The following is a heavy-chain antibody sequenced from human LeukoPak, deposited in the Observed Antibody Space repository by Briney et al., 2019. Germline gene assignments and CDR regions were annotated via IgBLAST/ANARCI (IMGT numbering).Heavy chain of an antibody. Sequence: PSETLSLTCTVSGGSISSSSYYWGWIRQPPGKGLEWIGSIYYSGSTYYNPSLKSRVTISVDTSKNQFSLKLSSVTAADTAVYYCARLTGSSGWPPFDYWGQGTLATVSS. J-gene: IGHJ4*02. CDR3: ARLTGSSGWPPFDY. V-gene: IGHV4-39*01. CDR2: IYYSGST. CDR1: GGSISSSSYY. D-gene: IGHD6-19*01.